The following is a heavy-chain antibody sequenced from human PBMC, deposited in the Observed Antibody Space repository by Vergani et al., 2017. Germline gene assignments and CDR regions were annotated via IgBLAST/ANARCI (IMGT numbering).Heavy chain of an antibody. CDR2: IKSDGSIT. CDR1: GFSFSGNW. CDR3: VRARCSGPCFMSNWFDS. Sequence: EVQLLESGGGLIHLGGSLRLSCEGSGFSFSGNWMHWVPQSPEKGLVWVSRIKSDGSITNYADSVKGRFTISRDNAKNTLYLEMNSLRGDDTAIYYCVRARCSGPCFMSNWFDSWGQGTLVTVSS. J-gene: IGHJ5*01. D-gene: IGHD5-12*01. V-gene: IGHV3-74*01.